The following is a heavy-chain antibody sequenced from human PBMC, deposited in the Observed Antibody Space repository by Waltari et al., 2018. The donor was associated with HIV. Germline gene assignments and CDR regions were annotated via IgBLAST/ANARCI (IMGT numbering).Heavy chain of an antibody. V-gene: IGHV3-23*01. CDR1: GFTFSSYA. D-gene: IGHD6-13*01. CDR2: ISGSGGST. CDR3: AKAGLTAAAGGYYFDY. J-gene: IGHJ4*02. Sequence: EVQLLESGGGLVQPGGSLRLSCAASGFTFSSYAMSWVRQAPGKGLEWVSAISGSGGSTYYADSVKGRFTISRDNSKNTLYLQMNSLRAEDTAVYYCAKAGLTAAAGGYYFDYWGQGTLVTVSS.